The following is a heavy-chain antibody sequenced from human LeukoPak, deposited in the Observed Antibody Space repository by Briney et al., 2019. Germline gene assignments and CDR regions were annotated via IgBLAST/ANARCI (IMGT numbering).Heavy chain of an antibody. CDR3: AKDLGVLSPEDAFDI. J-gene: IGHJ3*02. D-gene: IGHD3-16*01. CDR1: GFTFSSYG. Sequence: GGSLRLSCAASGFTFSSYGMHWVRQAPGKGLEWVAFIRYDGSNKYYADSVKGRFTISRDNSKNTLYLQMNSLRAEDTAVYYCAKDLGVLSPEDAFDIWGQGTMVTVSS. CDR2: IRYDGSNK. V-gene: IGHV3-30*02.